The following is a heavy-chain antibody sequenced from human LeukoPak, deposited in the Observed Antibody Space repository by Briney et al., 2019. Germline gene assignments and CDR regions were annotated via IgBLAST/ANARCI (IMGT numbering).Heavy chain of an antibody. D-gene: IGHD2-2*01. J-gene: IGHJ4*02. V-gene: IGHV1-2*02. Sequence: ASVKVSCQSSGYPFTGWYLHGLRQAPGQGVDGMGLINRMSLFTNYAQMFQGRVTMKRDTSIRTAYMELSRLRSDDTAVYYCESLLECSSSSCPSFDYWCQATQISVSS. CDR1: GYPFTGWY. CDR2: INRMSLFT. CDR3: ESLLECSSSSCPSFDY.